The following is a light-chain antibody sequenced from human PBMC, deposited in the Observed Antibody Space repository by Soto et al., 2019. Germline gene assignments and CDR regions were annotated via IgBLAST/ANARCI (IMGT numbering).Light chain of an antibody. CDR1: QSVSSNY. V-gene: IGKV3-20*01. Sequence: EDMLTQSPGTLSLSPGERATLSCRASQSVSSNYLAGYQQKSGQAPRLLIYGASNRATGIPDRFSGSGSGTDFTHTNRRLEPEDVAVYYCQQDDTSPRTGGQGTKVEFK. CDR2: GAS. CDR3: QQDDTSPRT. J-gene: IGKJ1*01.